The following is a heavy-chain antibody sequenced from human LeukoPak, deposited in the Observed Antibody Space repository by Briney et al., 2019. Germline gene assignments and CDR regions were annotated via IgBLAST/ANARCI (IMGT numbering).Heavy chain of an antibody. J-gene: IGHJ3*02. CDR2: IYYSGST. D-gene: IGHD1-1*01. V-gene: IGHV4-59*01. CDR3: AREKVQFWAFDI. CDR1: GGSISSYY. Sequence: PSETLSLTCTVSGGSISSYYWSWIRQPPGKGLEWIGYIYYSGSTNYNPSLKSRVTISVDTSKNQTSLKLSSVTAAGAAVYYCAREKVQFWAFDIWGKGTTVTVSS.